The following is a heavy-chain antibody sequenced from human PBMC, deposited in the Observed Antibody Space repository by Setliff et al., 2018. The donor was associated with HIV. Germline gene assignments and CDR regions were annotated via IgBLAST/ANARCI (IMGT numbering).Heavy chain of an antibody. CDR3: ARRVPPIQSGDLDY. J-gene: IGHJ4*02. D-gene: IGHD4-17*01. CDR2: INPNSSDT. Sequence: GASVKVSCKASGYTFTDYYIHWVRQAPGQGLEWMGWINPNSSDTNYAQKFKGRVTMTRDTSISTAYMDLSRLRSDDTAVYYCARRVPPIQSGDLDYWGQGTLVTVSS. CDR1: GYTFTDYY. V-gene: IGHV1-2*02.